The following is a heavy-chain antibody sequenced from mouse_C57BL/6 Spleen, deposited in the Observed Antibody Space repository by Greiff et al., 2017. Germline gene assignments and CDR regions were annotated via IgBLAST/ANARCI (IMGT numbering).Heavy chain of an antibody. Sequence: VQLKQSGAELVKPGASVKLSCTASGFNFKDYYMHWVKQRTEQGLEWIGRIDPEDGETKYALKFQGTATITADKYSNTAYLQRSSLPSEYTAVYCCSRYLPRGAMDYWGQGTSVTVSS. CDR3: SRYLPRGAMDY. CDR1: GFNFKDYY. D-gene: IGHD5-1*01. V-gene: IGHV14-2*01. CDR2: IDPEDGET. J-gene: IGHJ4*01.